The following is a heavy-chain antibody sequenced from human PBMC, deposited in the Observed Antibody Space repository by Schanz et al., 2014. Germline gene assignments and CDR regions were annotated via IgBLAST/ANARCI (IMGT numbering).Heavy chain of an antibody. CDR3: AKGRFGELSAFDI. D-gene: IGHD3-10*01. V-gene: IGHV3-23*04. CDR2: ILGLASTT. J-gene: IGHJ3*02. CDR1: RFTVTNAW. Sequence: EAHLVESGGGLVKPGGSLTLSCAASRFTVTNAWMSWVRQVPGKGLEWVSAILGLASTTYYADSVKGRFTISRDNSKNLLYLQMNSLRAEDTAVYYCAKGRFGELSAFDIWGQGTMVTVSS.